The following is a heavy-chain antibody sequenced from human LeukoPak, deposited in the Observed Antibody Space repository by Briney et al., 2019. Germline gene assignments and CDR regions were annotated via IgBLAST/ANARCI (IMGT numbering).Heavy chain of an antibody. CDR1: GFIFSNYA. D-gene: IGHD2-15*01. Sequence: SGGSLRLSCAASGFIFSNYAMQWVRQAPGMGLEWVAFIRYDGGNTYYADSVKGRFTISRDNSKNTLYLQMNSLRAEDTAVYYCAKDLECSGGSCYLDYYYYYMDVWGKGTTVTISS. J-gene: IGHJ6*03. CDR3: AKDLECSGGSCYLDYYYYYMDV. V-gene: IGHV3-30*02. CDR2: IRYDGGNT.